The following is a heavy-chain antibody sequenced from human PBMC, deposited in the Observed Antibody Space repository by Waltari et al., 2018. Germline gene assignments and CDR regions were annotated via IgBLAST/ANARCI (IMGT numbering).Heavy chain of an antibody. J-gene: IGHJ5*02. CDR1: GYTLPELS. CDR3: ATKAYYYDSSGYYYVGWFDP. V-gene: IGHV1-24*01. CDR2: FDPEDGET. Sequence: QVQLVQSGAEVKKPGASVKVSCKVSGYTLPELSMPWVRQAPGKGPEWMGGFDPEDGETIYAQKFQGRVTMTEDTSTDTAYMELSSLRSEDTAVYYCATKAYYYDSSGYYYVGWFDPWGQGTLVTVSS. D-gene: IGHD3-22*01.